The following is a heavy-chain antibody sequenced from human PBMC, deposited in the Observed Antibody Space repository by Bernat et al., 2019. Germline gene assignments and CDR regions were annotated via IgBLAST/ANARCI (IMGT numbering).Heavy chain of an antibody. Sequence: EVQLVESGGGLVQPGRSLRLSCAASGFTFDDYAMHWVRQAPGKGLEWVSGISWNSGSIGYADSVKGRFTISRDNAKNSLYLQMNSLRAEDTALYYCAKGIDISWDYYFDYWGQGTLVTVSS. J-gene: IGHJ4*02. CDR1: GFTFDDYA. V-gene: IGHV3-9*01. CDR3: AKGIDISWDYYFDY. D-gene: IGHD6-13*01. CDR2: ISWNSGSI.